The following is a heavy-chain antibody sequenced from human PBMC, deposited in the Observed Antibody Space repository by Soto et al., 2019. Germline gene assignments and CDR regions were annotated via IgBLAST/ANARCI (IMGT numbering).Heavy chain of an antibody. J-gene: IGHJ4*02. Sequence: QVQLVQSGAEVRKPGASVKVSCKASGDTFTTYDINWVRQATGHGLEWMGWINPNSGNIGYAQRFQGRVTMTRDTAIRTAYMEVSSLRSDDTAVYYCARGRASVSSYLLDYWGQGTLVTVSS. CDR2: INPNSGNI. CDR1: GDTFTTYD. D-gene: IGHD3-10*01. CDR3: ARGRASVSSYLLDY. V-gene: IGHV1-8*01.